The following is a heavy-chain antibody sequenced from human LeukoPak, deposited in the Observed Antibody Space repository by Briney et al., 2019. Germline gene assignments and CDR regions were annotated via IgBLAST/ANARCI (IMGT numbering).Heavy chain of an antibody. Sequence: ASVKVSCKASGYTFTGYYMDWVRQAPGRGLEWMGWINPNSGGTNYAQKFQGRVTMTRDTSISTAYMELSRLRSDDTAVYYCARVKGLWFGELPDYWGQGTPVTVSS. D-gene: IGHD3-10*01. CDR3: ARVKGLWFGELPDY. CDR2: INPNSGGT. CDR1: GYTFTGYY. J-gene: IGHJ4*02. V-gene: IGHV1-2*02.